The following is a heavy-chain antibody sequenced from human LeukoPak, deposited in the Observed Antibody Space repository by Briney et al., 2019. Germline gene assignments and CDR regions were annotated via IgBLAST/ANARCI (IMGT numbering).Heavy chain of an antibody. CDR3: AKGQGSYSYYFDY. J-gene: IGHJ4*02. V-gene: IGHV3-23*01. Sequence: PGGSLRLSCAASGFTFSSYAMSWVRQAPGKGLEWVSAISGSGGSTYYADSVKGRFTISRDNSKNTLYLQMNSLRAEDTTVYYCAKGQGSYSYYFDYWGQGTLVTVSS. CDR2: ISGSGGST. D-gene: IGHD1-26*01. CDR1: GFTFSSYA.